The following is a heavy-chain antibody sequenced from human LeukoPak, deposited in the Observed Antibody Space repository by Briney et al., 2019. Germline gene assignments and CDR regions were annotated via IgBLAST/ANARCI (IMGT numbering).Heavy chain of an antibody. D-gene: IGHD4-11*01. CDR1: GFTFSSYA. Sequence: PGGSLRLSCAASGFTFSSYAMSWVRQAPGKGLEWVSAISGSGGSTYYADSVQGRFTISRDNSKNTLYLQMNSLRAEGTAVYYCAKDRATVTLYYFDYWGQGTLVTVSS. CDR2: ISGSGGST. CDR3: AKDRATVTLYYFDY. J-gene: IGHJ4*02. V-gene: IGHV3-23*01.